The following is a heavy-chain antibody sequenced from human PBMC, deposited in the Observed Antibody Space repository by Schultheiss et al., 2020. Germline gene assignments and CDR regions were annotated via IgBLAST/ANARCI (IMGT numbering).Heavy chain of an antibody. V-gene: IGHV3-33*01. D-gene: IGHD1-1*01. Sequence: GGSLRLSCAASGFTFSSYGMHWVRQAPGKGLEWLTLIWYDGTNENYADSVKGRFTISRDNSKNTLYLQMDSLRVEDTAVYYCARRLLERVYSPLEHWGQGTLVTVSS. J-gene: IGHJ4*02. CDR1: GFTFSSYG. CDR3: ARRLLERVYSPLEH. CDR2: IWYDGTNE.